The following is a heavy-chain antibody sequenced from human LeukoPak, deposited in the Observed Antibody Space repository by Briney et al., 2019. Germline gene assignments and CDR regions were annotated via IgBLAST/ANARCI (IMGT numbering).Heavy chain of an antibody. CDR2: ISSNGYST. D-gene: IGHD6-25*01. V-gene: IGHV3-64D*09. CDR1: GFTFSDYA. Sequence: GGSLRLSCSASGFTFSDYAMYWVRQAPGKGLEYVSAISSNGYSTYYADSVKGRFTISRDNSKNTLYLQMSSLTAEETAVYYCVKVGKCEPSGPFDYWGQGTLVTVSS. CDR3: VKVGKCEPSGPFDY. J-gene: IGHJ4*02.